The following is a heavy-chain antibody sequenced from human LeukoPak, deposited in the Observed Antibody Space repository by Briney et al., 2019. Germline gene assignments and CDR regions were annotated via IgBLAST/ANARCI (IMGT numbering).Heavy chain of an antibody. J-gene: IGHJ4*02. Sequence: SETLSLTCTVSGGSISSYYWSWIRQPAGKGLEWIGRIHTSGSTNYSPSLKSRVTMSVDTSKKQFSLKLSSVTAADTAVYYCARDRYYYDSSARYFDYWGQGTLVTVSS. D-gene: IGHD3-22*01. V-gene: IGHV4-4*07. CDR2: IHTSGST. CDR3: ARDRYYYDSSARYFDY. CDR1: GGSISSYY.